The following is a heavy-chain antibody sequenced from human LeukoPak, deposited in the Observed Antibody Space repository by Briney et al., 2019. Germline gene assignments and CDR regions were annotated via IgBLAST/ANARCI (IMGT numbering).Heavy chain of an antibody. Sequence: GGSLRLSCAASGFTFSIYGMHWVRQAPDKGLEWVAVIWFDGSNKYYGDSVTGRFTISRDNSKNTLYLQMNSLRAEDTAVYYCAREQSDGFNIWGQGTMVTVSS. CDR2: IWFDGSNK. CDR1: GFTFSIYG. V-gene: IGHV3-33*01. J-gene: IGHJ3*02. D-gene: IGHD5-24*01. CDR3: AREQSDGFNI.